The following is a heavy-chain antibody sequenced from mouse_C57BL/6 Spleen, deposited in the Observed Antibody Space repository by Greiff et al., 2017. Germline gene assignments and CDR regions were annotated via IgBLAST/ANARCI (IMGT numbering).Heavy chain of an antibody. CDR1: GYTFTEYT. J-gene: IGHJ1*03. CDR3: ARNEGGDGYSYWYFDV. V-gene: IGHV1-62-2*01. D-gene: IGHD2-3*01. Sequence: VQLQQSGAELVKPGASVKLSCKASGYTFTEYTIHWVKQRSGQGLEWIGWFYPGSGSIKYNEKFKDKATLTADKSSSTVYMELSRLTSEDSAVCFCARNEGGDGYSYWYFDVWGTGTTVTVSS. CDR2: FYPGSGSI.